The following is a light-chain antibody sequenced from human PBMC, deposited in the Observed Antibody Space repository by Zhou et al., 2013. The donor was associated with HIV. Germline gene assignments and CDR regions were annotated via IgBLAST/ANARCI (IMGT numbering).Light chain of an antibody. CDR1: QSIDGY. CDR2: TAS. V-gene: IGKV1-33*01. Sequence: DIQMTQSPSSLSASVGDRVTISCRASQSIDGYLNWYQQRPGKAPKLLIYTASNLQSGVPSRFSGSGYGTEFTLTISSLQPEDIATYYCQQYNRLPLTFGGGTKVEIK. CDR3: QQYNRLPLT. J-gene: IGKJ4*01.